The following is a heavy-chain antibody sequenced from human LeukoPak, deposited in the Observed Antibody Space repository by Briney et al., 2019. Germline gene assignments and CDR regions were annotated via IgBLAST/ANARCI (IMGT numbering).Heavy chain of an antibody. D-gene: IGHD5-12*01. V-gene: IGHV4-59*01. Sequence: PSETLSLTCDFSGDSLSGYYWSWLRQPPGKGLEWIAYRQSNGYTEYYPSLMSRVTISLDTSKRQLSLKLTSVTAADTAVYYCASPRPPKRGYSGYEEDTKFDYWGQGTLVTVSS. CDR2: RQSNGYT. CDR1: GDSLSGYY. CDR3: ASPRPPKRGYSGYEEDTKFDY. J-gene: IGHJ4*02.